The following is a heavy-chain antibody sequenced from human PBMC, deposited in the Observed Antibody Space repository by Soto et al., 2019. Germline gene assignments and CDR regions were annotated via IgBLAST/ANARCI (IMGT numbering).Heavy chain of an antibody. CDR2: ISWNSATI. J-gene: IGHJ6*02. CDR1: GFTFDSFA. D-gene: IGHD6-6*01. CDR3: ANSIAARRYYYYYYGMDV. Sequence: DVELVESGGGLVQPGRSLRLSCAASGFTFDSFAMQWIRQVPGKGLEWVSSISWNSATIAYADSVKGRFTISRDNANNVVYLQMNSLRAEDTAVYYCANSIAARRYYYYYYGMDVWGQGTTVTVSS. V-gene: IGHV3-9*01.